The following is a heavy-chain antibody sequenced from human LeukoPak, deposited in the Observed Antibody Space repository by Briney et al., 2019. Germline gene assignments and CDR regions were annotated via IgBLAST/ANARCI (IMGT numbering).Heavy chain of an antibody. CDR2: ISYDGSNK. Sequence: GGSLRLSCAASGFTFRSYWMTWVRQAPGKGLEWVAIISYDGSNKYYGDSVKGRFTISRDNSKNTLYLQMNSLRAEDTAVYYCAKDSQKTISRNNWFDPWGQGTLVTVSS. D-gene: IGHD2/OR15-2a*01. J-gene: IGHJ5*02. V-gene: IGHV3-30*18. CDR1: GFTFRSYW. CDR3: AKDSQKTISRNNWFDP.